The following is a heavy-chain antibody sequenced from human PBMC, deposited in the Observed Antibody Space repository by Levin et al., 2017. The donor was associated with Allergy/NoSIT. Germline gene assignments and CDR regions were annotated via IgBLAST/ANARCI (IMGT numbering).Heavy chain of an antibody. Sequence: SETLSLTCTVSGGSISSGDYYWSWIRQPPGKGLEWIGYIYYSGSTYYNPSLKSRVTISVDTSKNQFSLKLSSVTAADTAVYYCASERITIFGGGYSWGQGTLVTVSS. J-gene: IGHJ4*02. CDR1: GGSISSGDYY. CDR2: IYYSGST. D-gene: IGHD3-3*01. V-gene: IGHV4-30-4*01. CDR3: ASERITIFGGGYS.